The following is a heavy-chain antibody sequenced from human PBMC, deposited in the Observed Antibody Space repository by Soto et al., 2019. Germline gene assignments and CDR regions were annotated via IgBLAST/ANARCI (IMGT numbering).Heavy chain of an antibody. CDR1: GGSISSYY. CDR3: ARSGIGREYYYYYMDV. V-gene: IGHV4-59*01. D-gene: IGHD6-13*01. CDR2: IYYSGST. Sequence: QVQLQESGPGLVKPSETLSLTCTVSGGSISSYYWSCIRQPPGKGLEWIGYIYYSGSTNYNPSLKSRVTISVDTSKNQFSLKLSSVAAADTAVYYCARSGIGREYYYYYMDVWGKGTTVTVSS. J-gene: IGHJ6*03.